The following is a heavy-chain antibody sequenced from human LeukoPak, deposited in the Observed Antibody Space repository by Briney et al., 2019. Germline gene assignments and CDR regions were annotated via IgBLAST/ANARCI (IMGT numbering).Heavy chain of an antibody. CDR2: ISGSGGST. CDR3: AKGLCSTSCYSVPDHV. CDR1: GFTFSSYA. V-gene: IGHV3-23*01. Sequence: GGSLRLSCAASGFTFSSYAMGWVRQAPGKGLEWVSAISGSGGSTFYADSVKGRSTISRDNSKNTLYLQMNSLRAEDTAVYYCAKGLCSTSCYSVPDHVWGQGTTVTVSS. D-gene: IGHD2-2*01. J-gene: IGHJ6*02.